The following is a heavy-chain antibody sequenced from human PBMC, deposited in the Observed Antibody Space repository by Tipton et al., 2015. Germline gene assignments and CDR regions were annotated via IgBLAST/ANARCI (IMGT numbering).Heavy chain of an antibody. J-gene: IGHJ4*02. V-gene: IGHV4-30-4*01. D-gene: IGHD6-6*01. CDR2: IYYRGTT. CDR1: GGSINSGDYY. CDR3: ARVRGAARADY. Sequence: TLSLTCTVSGGSINSGDYYWSWIRQPPGKGLEWIGYIYYRGTTDYNPSLRSRITVSLDTSNNQVSLRLSSVTAADTAVYYCARVRGAARADYWGQGTLVTVSS.